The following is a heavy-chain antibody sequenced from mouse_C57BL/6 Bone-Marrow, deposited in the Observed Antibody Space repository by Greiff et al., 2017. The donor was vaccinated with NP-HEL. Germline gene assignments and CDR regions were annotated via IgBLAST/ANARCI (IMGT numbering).Heavy chain of an antibody. CDR3: ARDSLFITTVLAPYFDV. Sequence: QVQLQQSGAELVRPGASVKLSCKASGYTFTDYYINWVKQRPGQGLEWIARIYPGSGNTYYIEKFKGKATLTAEKSSSTAYMQLSSLTSDDSAVYFCARDSLFITTVLAPYFDVWGTGTTVTVSS. J-gene: IGHJ1*03. CDR2: IYPGSGNT. CDR1: GYTFTDYY. V-gene: IGHV1-76*01. D-gene: IGHD1-1*01.